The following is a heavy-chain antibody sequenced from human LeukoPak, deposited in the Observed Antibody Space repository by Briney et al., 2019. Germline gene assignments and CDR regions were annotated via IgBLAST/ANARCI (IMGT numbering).Heavy chain of an antibody. V-gene: IGHV4-4*07. Sequence: ASETLSLTCTASGGSISSYYWSWIRQPAGKGLEWIGRIYTSGSTNYNPSLKGRVTMSVDTSKHQFSLKLNSVTAADTAVYYCARVSLSDAFDIWGQGTMVTVSS. CDR3: ARVSLSDAFDI. CDR1: GGSISSYY. D-gene: IGHD2/OR15-2a*01. CDR2: IYTSGST. J-gene: IGHJ3*02.